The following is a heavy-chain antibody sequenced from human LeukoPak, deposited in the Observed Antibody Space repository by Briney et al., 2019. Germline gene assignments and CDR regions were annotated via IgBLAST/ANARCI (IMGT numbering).Heavy chain of an antibody. Sequence: SETPSLTCTVSGGSISSYYWSWIRQPPGKGLEWIGYIYYSGSTNYNPSLKSRVTISVDTSKNQFSLKLSSVTAADTAVYYCARDCTNAGSGMDVWGQGTTVTVSS. CDR3: ARDCTNAGSGMDV. J-gene: IGHJ6*02. D-gene: IGHD2-8*01. CDR1: GGSISSYY. CDR2: IYYSGST. V-gene: IGHV4-59*01.